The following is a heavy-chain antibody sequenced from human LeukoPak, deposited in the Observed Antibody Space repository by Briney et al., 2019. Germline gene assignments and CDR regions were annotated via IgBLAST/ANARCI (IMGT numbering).Heavy chain of an antibody. D-gene: IGHD2-2*01. Sequence: ASAKVSCKASGYTFTSYDINWVRQATGQGLEWMGWMNPNSGNTGYAQKFQGRVTMTRNTSISTAYMELSSLRSEDTAVYYCAREIGYCSSTSCYFPYYYYYMDVWGKGTTVTLSS. CDR1: GYTFTSYD. CDR3: AREIGYCSSTSCYFPYYYYYMDV. J-gene: IGHJ6*03. V-gene: IGHV1-8*01. CDR2: MNPNSGNT.